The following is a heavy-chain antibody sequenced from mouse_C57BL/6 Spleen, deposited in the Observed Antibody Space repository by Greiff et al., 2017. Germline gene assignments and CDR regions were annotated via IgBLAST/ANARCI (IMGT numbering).Heavy chain of an antibody. Sequence: QVQLQQPGAELVKPGASVKMSCKASGYTFTSYWITWVKQRPGQGLEWIGDIYPGSGSTNYNEKFKSKATLTVDTSSSTAYMQLSSLTSEDSAVYYCARRVYYDYPAWFAYWGQGTLVTVSA. D-gene: IGHD2-4*01. V-gene: IGHV1-55*01. CDR2: IYPGSGST. CDR1: GYTFTSYW. CDR3: ARRVYYDYPAWFAY. J-gene: IGHJ3*01.